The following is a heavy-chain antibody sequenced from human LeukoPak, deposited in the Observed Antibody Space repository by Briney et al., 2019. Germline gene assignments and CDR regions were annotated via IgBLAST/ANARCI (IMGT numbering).Heavy chain of an antibody. CDR3: ARVPYYYDSSGYYSDY. Sequence: EASVKVSCKASGYTFTSYGISWVRQAPGQGLEWMGWISAYNGNTNYAQKLQGRVTMTTDTSTSTAYMELRSLRSDDTAVYYCARVPYYYDSSGYYSDYWGQGTLVTVSS. CDR2: ISAYNGNT. CDR1: GYTFTSYG. V-gene: IGHV1-18*01. D-gene: IGHD3-22*01. J-gene: IGHJ4*02.